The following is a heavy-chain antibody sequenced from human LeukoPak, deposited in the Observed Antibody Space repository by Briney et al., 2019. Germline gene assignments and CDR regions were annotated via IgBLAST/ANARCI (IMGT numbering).Heavy chain of an antibody. CDR1: GGSISSSSYY. J-gene: IGHJ4*02. V-gene: IGHV4-39*07. Sequence: SETLSLTCTVSGGSISSSSYYWGWIRQPPGKGLEWIGSIYYSGSTYYNPSLKSRVTISVDTSKNQFSLNLRSVTAADTAVYYCARDYSNSVQFDYWGQGTLVTVSS. CDR3: ARDYSNSVQFDY. CDR2: IYYSGST. D-gene: IGHD4-11*01.